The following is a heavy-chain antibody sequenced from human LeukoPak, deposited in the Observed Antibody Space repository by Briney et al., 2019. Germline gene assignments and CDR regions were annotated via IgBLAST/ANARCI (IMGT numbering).Heavy chain of an antibody. CDR3: ARDSSSWDDAFDI. Sequence: VASVKVSCKASGGTFSSYAISWVRQAPGQGLEWMGRIIPILGIANYAQKFQGRVTITADKSTTTAYMELSSLRSEDTAVYYCARDSSSWDDAFDIWGQGTMVTVSS. CDR2: IIPILGIA. J-gene: IGHJ3*02. CDR1: GGTFSSYA. D-gene: IGHD6-13*01. V-gene: IGHV1-69*04.